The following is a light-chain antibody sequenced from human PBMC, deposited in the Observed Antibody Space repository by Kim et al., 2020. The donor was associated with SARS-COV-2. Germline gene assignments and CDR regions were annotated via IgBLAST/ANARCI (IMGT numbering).Light chain of an antibody. V-gene: IGLV2-14*01. CDR2: EVN. CDR1: SSDIGGYNY. CDR3: SSYASSGGVV. J-gene: IGLJ2*01. Sequence: QSALTQPASVSESPGQSITISCIGTSSDIGGYNYVSWYQQHPGHAPKLIIYEVNSRPSGISSRFSGSKSGNAASLTISGLRAEDEADYHCSSYASSGGVVFGGGTQLTVL.